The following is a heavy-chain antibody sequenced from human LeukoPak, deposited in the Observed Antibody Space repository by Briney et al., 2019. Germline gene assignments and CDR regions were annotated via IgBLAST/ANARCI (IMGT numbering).Heavy chain of an antibody. V-gene: IGHV3-30-3*01. D-gene: IGHD4-17*01. CDR1: GFTFSSYA. J-gene: IGHJ4*02. CDR3: AREWSYGDDY. Sequence: GGSLRLSCAASGFTFSSYAMHWVRQAPGKGLEWVAVISYDGSNKYYADSVKGRFTISRDNSKNTLYLQMNSLRAEDTAVYYCAREWSYGDDYWGQGTLVTVSS. CDR2: ISYDGSNK.